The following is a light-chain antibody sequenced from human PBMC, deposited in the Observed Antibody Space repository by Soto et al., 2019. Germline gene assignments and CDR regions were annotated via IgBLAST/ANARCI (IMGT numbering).Light chain of an antibody. CDR2: GAS. CDR3: QQSYSTPWT. J-gene: IGKJ1*01. CDR1: QSISKD. V-gene: IGKV1-39*01. Sequence: DIQMTQSPSSLSASVGDRVTITCRASQSISKDLNWYQQKPGEAPMLLLYGASILQSGVPSRFSGALSGTDFTLTITNLQPEDFATYFCQQSYSTPWTFGLGTKVDI.